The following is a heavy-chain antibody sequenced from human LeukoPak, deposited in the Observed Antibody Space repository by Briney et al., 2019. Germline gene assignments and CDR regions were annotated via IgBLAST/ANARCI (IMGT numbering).Heavy chain of an antibody. V-gene: IGHV4-39*01. D-gene: IGHD6-25*01. Sequence: SETLPLTCTVSGGSISSSSYYWGWIRQPPGKGLEWIGSIYYSGSTYYNPSLKSRVTISVDTSKNQFSLKLSSVTAADTAVYYCARRRHWFDPWGQGTLVTVSS. J-gene: IGHJ5*02. CDR2: IYYSGST. CDR1: GGSISSSSYY. CDR3: ARRRHWFDP.